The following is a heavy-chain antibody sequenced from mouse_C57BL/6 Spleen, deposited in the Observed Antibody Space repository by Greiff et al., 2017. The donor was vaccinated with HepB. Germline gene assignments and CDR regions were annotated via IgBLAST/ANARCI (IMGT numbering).Heavy chain of an antibody. CDR3: ARGTTYYGNHYYAMDY. V-gene: IGHV14-2*01. CDR1: GFNIKDYY. CDR2: IDPEDGET. Sequence: EVKVVESGAELVKPGASVKLSCTASGFNIKDYYMHWVKQRTEQGLEWIGRIDPEDGETKYAPNFQGKATITADTSSNTAYLQLSSLTSDDTAVYYCARGTTYYGNHYYAMDYWGQGTSVTVSS. D-gene: IGHD2-10*01. J-gene: IGHJ4*01.